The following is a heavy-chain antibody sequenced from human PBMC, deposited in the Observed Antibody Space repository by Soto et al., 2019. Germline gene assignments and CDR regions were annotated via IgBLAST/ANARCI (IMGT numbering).Heavy chain of an antibody. CDR3: ARVKSSPIFYYGMDV. CDR2: IKQDGSEK. Sequence: GGSLRLSCAASGFTFSSYWMSWVRQAPGKGLEWVANIKQDGSEKYYVDSVKGRFTISRDNAKNSLYLQMNSLRAEDTAVYYCARVKSSPIFYYGMDVWGQGTTVTVSS. D-gene: IGHD3-9*01. CDR1: GFTFSSYW. J-gene: IGHJ6*02. V-gene: IGHV3-7*02.